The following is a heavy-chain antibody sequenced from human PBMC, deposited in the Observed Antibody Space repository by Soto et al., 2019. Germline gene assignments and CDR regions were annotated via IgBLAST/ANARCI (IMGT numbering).Heavy chain of an antibody. V-gene: IGHV3-23*01. CDR1: GFTFSSYA. CDR3: AKDLPPIAVAGLRGGSKRTDYYYYYYMDV. CDR2: ISGSGGST. J-gene: IGHJ6*03. D-gene: IGHD6-19*01. Sequence: PGGSLRLSCAASGFTFSSYAMSWVRQAPGKGLEWVSAISGSGGSTYYADSVKGRFTISRGNSKNTLYLQMNSLRAEDTAVYYCAKDLPPIAVAGLRGGSKRTDYYYYYYMDVWGKGTTVTVSS.